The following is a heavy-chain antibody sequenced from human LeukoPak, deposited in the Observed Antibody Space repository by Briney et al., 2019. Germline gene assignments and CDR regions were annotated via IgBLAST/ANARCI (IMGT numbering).Heavy chain of an antibody. V-gene: IGHV1-8*01. J-gene: IGHJ4*02. CDR1: GYTFTSYD. D-gene: IGHD1-26*01. CDR2: MNPNSGNT. CDR3: ARGPKWSGSYYYFDY. Sequence: ASVKVPCKTSGYTFTSYDINWVRQATGQGLEWMGWMNPNSGNTGYAQKFQGRVTITRNTSITTAYMELSSLRSEDTAVYYCARGPKWSGSYYYFDYWGKGTLVTVSS.